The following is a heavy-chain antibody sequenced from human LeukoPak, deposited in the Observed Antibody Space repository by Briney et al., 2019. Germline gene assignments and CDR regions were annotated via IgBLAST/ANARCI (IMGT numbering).Heavy chain of an antibody. CDR1: GYSISSGYY. D-gene: IGHD3-10*01. J-gene: IGHJ4*02. Sequence: SETLSLTCAVSGYSISSGYYWGWIRQPPGKGLERIGSIYHSGSTYYNPSLKSRVTISVDTSKNQFSLKLSSVTAADTAVYYCARLEGVDYWGQGTLVTVSS. CDR3: ARLEGVDY. V-gene: IGHV4-38-2*01. CDR2: IYHSGST.